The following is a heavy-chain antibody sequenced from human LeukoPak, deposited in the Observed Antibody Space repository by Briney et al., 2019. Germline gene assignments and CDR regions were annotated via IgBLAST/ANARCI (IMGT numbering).Heavy chain of an antibody. CDR2: IYHSEST. V-gene: IGHV4-38-2*01. D-gene: IGHD1-1*01. J-gene: IGHJ4*02. Sequence: KSSETLSLTCAVSGYSIRIDYNWGWIRQPRGKGLQWIGHIYHSESTYSNPSLKSRVTISLDTSKNQFSLKLTSMTAADKAIYYCARSTAPSPFFDSWGQGTLVTVSS. CDR3: ARSTAPSPFFDS. CDR1: GYSIRIDYN.